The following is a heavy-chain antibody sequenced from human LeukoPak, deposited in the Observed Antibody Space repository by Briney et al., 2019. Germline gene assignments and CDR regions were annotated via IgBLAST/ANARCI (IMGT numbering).Heavy chain of an antibody. CDR3: ARENHYYDSSGFDY. Sequence: GGSLRLSCAASGFTVSSNYMSWVRQAPGKGLEWVSVIYSGGSTYYADSVKGRFTISRHNSKNTLYLQMNSLRAEDTAVYYYARENHYYDSSGFDYWGQGTLVTVSS. CDR1: GFTVSSNY. J-gene: IGHJ4*02. V-gene: IGHV3-53*04. CDR2: IYSGGST. D-gene: IGHD3-22*01.